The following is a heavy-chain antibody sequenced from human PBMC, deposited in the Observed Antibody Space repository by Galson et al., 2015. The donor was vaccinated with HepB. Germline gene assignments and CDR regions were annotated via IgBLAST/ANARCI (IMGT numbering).Heavy chain of an antibody. D-gene: IGHD2-15*01. CDR1: GYTFTSYG. CDR3: ARRAGGQYCSGGSCYSGDFDY. V-gene: IGHV1-18*04. J-gene: IGHJ4*02. CDR2: ISAYNGNT. Sequence: SVKVSCKASGYTFTSYGISWVRQAPGQGLEWMGWISAYNGNTNYAQKLQGRVTMTTDTSTSTAYMELRSLRSDDTAVYYCARRAGGQYCSGGSCYSGDFDYWGQGTLVTVSS.